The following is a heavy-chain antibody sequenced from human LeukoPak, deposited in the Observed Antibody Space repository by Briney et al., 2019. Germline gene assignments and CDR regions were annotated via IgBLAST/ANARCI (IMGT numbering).Heavy chain of an antibody. D-gene: IGHD2-15*01. J-gene: IGHJ4*02. Sequence: PSETLSLTCTVSGGSISSGSYYWNWLRQPAGKGLEWIGRIYTSGSTNYNPSLKSRVTISVDTSKNQFSLKLSSVTAADTAVYSCARGEDTRPFDYWGQGTLVTVSS. V-gene: IGHV4-61*02. CDR1: GGSISSGSYY. CDR2: IYTSGST. CDR3: ARGEDTRPFDY.